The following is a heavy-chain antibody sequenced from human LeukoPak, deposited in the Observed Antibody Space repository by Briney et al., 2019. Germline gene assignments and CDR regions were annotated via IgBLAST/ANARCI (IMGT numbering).Heavy chain of an antibody. V-gene: IGHV3-33*08. CDR2: IWSDGSNE. D-gene: IGHD2-15*01. CDR3: ARGCGGGPGCYILDY. J-gene: IGHJ4*02. CDR1: GFTFSTNA. Sequence: GGSLRLSCLTSGFTFSTNAMSWVRQAPGKGLEWVAIIWSDGSNEVYIESVKGRFTISRDNSKNTLYLHMNSLRGEDTAMYFCARGCGGGPGCYILDYWGEGTLVTVPS.